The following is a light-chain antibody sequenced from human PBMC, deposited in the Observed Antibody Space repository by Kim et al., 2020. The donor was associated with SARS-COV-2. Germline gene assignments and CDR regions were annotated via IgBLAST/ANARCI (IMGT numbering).Light chain of an antibody. V-gene: IGKV1-9*01. CDR1: QGISSH. CDR3: QQRNSYPIT. Sequence: DIQLTQSPSFLSASVGDRVTITCRASQGISSHLAWYQQKPGKGPKLLIHTASTLQTGVPSRFSGSGSGTEFTLTISSLQPEDFVSYYCQQRNSYPITFGQGTRLEIK. J-gene: IGKJ5*01. CDR2: TAS.